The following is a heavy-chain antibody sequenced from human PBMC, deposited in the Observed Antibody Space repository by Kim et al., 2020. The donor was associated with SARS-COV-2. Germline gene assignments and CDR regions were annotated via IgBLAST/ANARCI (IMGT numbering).Heavy chain of an antibody. D-gene: IGHD3-22*01. J-gene: IGHJ3*02. CDR2: IYYSGST. Sequence: SETLSLTCTVSGGSISSGDYYWSWIRQPPGKGLEWIGYIYYSGSTYYNPSLKSRVTISVDTSKNQFSLKLSSVTAADTAVYYCARAEYWAMIVVVVPGAFDIWGQGTMVTGSS. V-gene: IGHV4-30-4*01. CDR3: ARAEYWAMIVVVVPGAFDI. CDR1: GGSISSGDYY.